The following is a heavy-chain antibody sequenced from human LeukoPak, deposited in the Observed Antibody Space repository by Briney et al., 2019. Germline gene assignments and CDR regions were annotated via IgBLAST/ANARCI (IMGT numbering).Heavy chain of an antibody. Sequence: SETLSLTCAVYGGSFSGYYWSWIRQPPGKGLEWIGEINHSGSTNYNPSLKSRVTISVDTSKNQFSLKLSSVTAADTAVYYCARGPHNHYYYGMDVWGQGTTVTVSS. CDR3: ARGPHNHYYYGMDV. V-gene: IGHV4-34*01. J-gene: IGHJ6*02. CDR2: INHSGST. CDR1: GGSFSGYY. D-gene: IGHD5-24*01.